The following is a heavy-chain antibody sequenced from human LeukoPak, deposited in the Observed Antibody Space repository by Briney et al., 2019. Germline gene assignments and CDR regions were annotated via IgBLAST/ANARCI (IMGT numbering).Heavy chain of an antibody. CDR3: ARNSDCSSTSCYSVNLDY. V-gene: IGHV4-34*01. CDR1: GGSFSGYY. J-gene: IGHJ4*02. CDR2: INHSGST. D-gene: IGHD2-2*01. Sequence: PSETLSLTCAVYGGSFSGYYWSWIRQPPGKGLEWIGEINHSGSTNYNPSLKSRVTISVDTSKNQFSLKLSSVTAADTAVYYCARNSDCSSTSCYSVNLDYWGQGTLVTVSS.